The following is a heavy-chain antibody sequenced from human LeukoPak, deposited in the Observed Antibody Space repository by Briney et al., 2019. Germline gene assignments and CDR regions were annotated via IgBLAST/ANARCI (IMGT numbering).Heavy chain of an antibody. Sequence: GGSLRLSCAASGFSFSTYGIHWVRQAPGKGLEWVALIRNDEINKYYADSVKGRFTISRDNSKNTLYLQMNSLRAEDTAVYYCAKDQGSGFYYDSGSFLDYWGQGTLVTVSS. J-gene: IGHJ4*02. CDR1: GFSFSTYG. D-gene: IGHD3-10*01. CDR2: IRNDEINK. CDR3: AKDQGSGFYYDSGSFLDY. V-gene: IGHV3-30*02.